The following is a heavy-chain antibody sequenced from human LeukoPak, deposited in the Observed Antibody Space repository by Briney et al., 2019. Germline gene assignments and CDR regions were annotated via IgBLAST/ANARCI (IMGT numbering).Heavy chain of an antibody. CDR1: GFTFSSYS. CDR3: ARDHYYDSSGYYIDAFDI. J-gene: IGHJ3*02. Sequence: GGSLRLSCAASGFTFSSYSMNWVRQAPGKGLEWVSYISSSSSTIYYADSVKGRFTISRDNAKNSLYLQMNSLRDEDAAVYYCARDHYYDSSGYYIDAFDIWGQGAMVTVSS. CDR2: ISSSSSTI. V-gene: IGHV3-48*02. D-gene: IGHD3-22*01.